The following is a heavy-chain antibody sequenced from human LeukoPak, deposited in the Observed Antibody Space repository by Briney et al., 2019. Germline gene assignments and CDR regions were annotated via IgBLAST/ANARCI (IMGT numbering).Heavy chain of an antibody. CDR3: ARDPGNYYGSGSLDY. D-gene: IGHD3-10*01. CDR2: ISAYNGNT. V-gene: IGHV1-18*01. Sequence: GASVKVSCKASGYTFTSYGISWVRQAPGQGLEWMGWISAYNGNTNYAQKLQGRVTMTTDTSTSTAYMELRSLRSDDTAVYYCARDPGNYYGSGSLDYWGQGTLVTVSP. CDR1: GYTFTSYG. J-gene: IGHJ4*02.